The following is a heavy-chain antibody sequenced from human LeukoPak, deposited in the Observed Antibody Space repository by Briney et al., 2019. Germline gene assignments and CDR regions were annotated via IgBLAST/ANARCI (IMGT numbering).Heavy chain of an antibody. D-gene: IGHD3-10*01. V-gene: IGHV4-34*01. CDR1: GGSFSGYY. CDR2: INHSRST. J-gene: IGHJ4*02. Sequence: SETLSLTCAVYGGSFSGYYWSWIRQPPGKGLEWIGEINHSRSTNYNPSLKSRVTISVDTSKNQFSLKLSSVTAADTAVYYCARGWLVVLSYDYWGQGTLVTVSS. CDR3: ARGWLVVLSYDY.